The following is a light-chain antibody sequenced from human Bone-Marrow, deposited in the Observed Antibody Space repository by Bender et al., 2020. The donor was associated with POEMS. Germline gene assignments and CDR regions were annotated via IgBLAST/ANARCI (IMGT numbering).Light chain of an antibody. V-gene: IGLV2-8*01. CDR1: SSDVGDYDY. J-gene: IGLJ2*01. CDR2: DVT. Sequence: QSALPQPPSASGSPGQSVTISCTGTSSDVGDYDYVSWYQQHPGKAPKLMIYDVTKRPSGVPDRFSGSKSGNTASLTISGLQAEDEADYYCCSYAGSSTVVVFGGGTKLTVL. CDR3: CSYAGSSTVVV.